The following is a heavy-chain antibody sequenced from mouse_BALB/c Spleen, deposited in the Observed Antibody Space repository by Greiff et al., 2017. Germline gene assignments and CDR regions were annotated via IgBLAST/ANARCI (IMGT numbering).Heavy chain of an antibody. D-gene: IGHD1-1*01. V-gene: IGHV7-3*02. CDR1: GFTFTDYY. CDR3: ARDYGEQDWYFDV. CDR2: IRNKANGYTT. Sequence: EVNVVESGGGLVQPGGSLRLSCATSGFTFTDYYMSWVRQPPGKALEWLGFIRNKANGYTTEYSASVKGRFTISRDNSQSILYLQMNTLRAEDSATYYCARDYGEQDWYFDVWGAGTTVTVSS. J-gene: IGHJ1*01.